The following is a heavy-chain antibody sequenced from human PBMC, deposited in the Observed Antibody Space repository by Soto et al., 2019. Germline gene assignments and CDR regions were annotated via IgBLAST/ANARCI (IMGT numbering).Heavy chain of an antibody. Sequence: QVQLVESGGGIVKPGRSLRLSCAASGFVFHDYGLHWVRQAPGKGLEWVAVISDDGSNKYYADSMKGRFTISRDTSRTTLYLQMNSLRVEDTAVYYCARCRRPHYYYYGMDVWGQGTTVTVSS. CDR3: ARCRRPHYYYYGMDV. D-gene: IGHD2-15*01. CDR1: GFVFHDYG. V-gene: IGHV3-30*03. J-gene: IGHJ6*02. CDR2: ISDDGSNK.